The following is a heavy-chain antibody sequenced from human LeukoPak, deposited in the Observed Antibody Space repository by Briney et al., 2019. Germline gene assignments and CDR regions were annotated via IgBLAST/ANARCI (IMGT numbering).Heavy chain of an antibody. V-gene: IGHV4-39*01. J-gene: IGHJ4*02. CDR2: IFYRGAT. CDR1: GDSISSTTHY. Sequence: PSETLSLTCTVSGDSISSTTHYWGWIRQPPGAPLEWIANIFYRGATAYNPSLQSRVTISRDTSKNQFSLTLRSVTAADTAVYYCARRVGYSGYDYWGQGTLVTVSS. CDR3: ARRVGYSGYDY. D-gene: IGHD5-12*01.